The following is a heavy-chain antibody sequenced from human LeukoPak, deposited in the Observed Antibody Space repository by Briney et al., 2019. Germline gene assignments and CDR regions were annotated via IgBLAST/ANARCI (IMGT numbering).Heavy chain of an antibody. CDR3: ARYDWLDY. D-gene: IGHD1-1*01. CDR1: GYTFTDYY. J-gene: IGHJ4*02. CDR2: INPNSGDT. Sequence: ASVKVSCEASGYTFTDYYMHWVRQAPGQGLEWMGWINPNSGDTDYAQKFQGRVTMTRDTSITTAYMELTSLRSDDTAVYYCARYDWLDYWGQGTLVTVSS. V-gene: IGHV1-2*02.